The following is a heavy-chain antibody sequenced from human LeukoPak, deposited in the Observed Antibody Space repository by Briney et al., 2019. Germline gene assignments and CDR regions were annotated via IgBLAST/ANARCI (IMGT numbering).Heavy chain of an antibody. J-gene: IGHJ4*02. Sequence: GASLQISCQGSGSIFTSYWIGWVRQLHGKGLEWMGIIYPGDSDTRYTPSLQAQVTISADKSINTAYLQWSSLKASDTAMYYCARHSGKGLFDYWGQGTLVTVSS. CDR2: IYPGDSDT. CDR3: ARHSGKGLFDY. D-gene: IGHD2-15*01. CDR1: GSIFTSYW. V-gene: IGHV5-51*01.